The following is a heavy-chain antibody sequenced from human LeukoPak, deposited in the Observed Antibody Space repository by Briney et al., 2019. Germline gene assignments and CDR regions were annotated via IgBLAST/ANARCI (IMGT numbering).Heavy chain of an antibody. J-gene: IGHJ4*02. CDR3: ARDHGSGNYWYYFDY. CDR1: GGSFSGYY. V-gene: IGHV4-34*01. Sequence: SETLSLTCAVYGGSFSGYYWSWIRQPPGKGLEWIGEINHSGSTNYNPSLKSRVTISVDTSKNQFSLKLSSVTAADTAVYYCARDHGSGNYWYYFDYWGQGTLVTVSS. CDR2: INHSGST. D-gene: IGHD3-10*01.